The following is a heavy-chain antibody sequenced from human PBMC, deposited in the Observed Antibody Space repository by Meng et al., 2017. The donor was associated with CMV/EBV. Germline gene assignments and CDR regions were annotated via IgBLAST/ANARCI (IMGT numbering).Heavy chain of an antibody. J-gene: IGHJ4*02. Sequence: GGSLRLSCAASGFTFSTYGMTWVRQAPGKGLEWVANINRDGSDKYYVDSVKGRFTMSRDNAKNSLYLQMNSLRAEDTAVYYCARDTGPNTFDYWGQGTLVTVSS. D-gene: IGHD2-8*01. CDR1: GFTFSTYG. CDR3: ARDTGPNTFDY. V-gene: IGHV3-7*03. CDR2: INRDGSDK.